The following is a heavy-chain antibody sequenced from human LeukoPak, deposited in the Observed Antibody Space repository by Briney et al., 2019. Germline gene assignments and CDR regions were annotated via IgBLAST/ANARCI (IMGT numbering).Heavy chain of an antibody. CDR3: AKARRAPTIYPKEVNFDY. CDR1: GFSFSSYA. CDR2: ITGGGGST. Sequence: PGGSLRLSCAASGFSFSSYAMSWVRQAPGKGLEWVSTITGGGGSTYYADSVKGRFTISRDNSKDTFYLQMNSLRVEDTAVYYCAKARRAPTIYPKEVNFDYWGQGTLVTVSS. J-gene: IGHJ4*02. D-gene: IGHD3-9*01. V-gene: IGHV3-23*01.